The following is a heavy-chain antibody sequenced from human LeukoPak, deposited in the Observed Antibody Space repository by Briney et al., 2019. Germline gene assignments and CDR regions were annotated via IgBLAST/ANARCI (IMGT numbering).Heavy chain of an antibody. V-gene: IGHV3-21*01. D-gene: IGHD5-12*01. CDR1: GFTFSSYT. Sequence: GGSLRLSCAASGFTFSSYTMTWVRQAPGKGLEWVSSISSSSSYIWYADSVKGRFTISRDNAKNSLYLQMNSLRAEDTAVYYCARADFSGYDPCGYWGQGTLVTVSS. J-gene: IGHJ4*02. CDR2: ISSSSSYI. CDR3: ARADFSGYDPCGY.